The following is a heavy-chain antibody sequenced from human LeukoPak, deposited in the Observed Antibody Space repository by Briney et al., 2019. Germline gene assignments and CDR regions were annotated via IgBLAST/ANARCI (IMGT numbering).Heavy chain of an antibody. Sequence: SVKVSCKASGYTFTAYYMHWVRQAPGQGLEWMGWINPNSGGTNYAQKFQGRVTMTRDTSISTTYMELSRLRSDDTAVYYCARDRVVVPAAFDYWGQGTLVTVSS. D-gene: IGHD2-2*01. V-gene: IGHV1-2*02. CDR1: GYTFTAYY. CDR3: ARDRVVVPAAFDY. J-gene: IGHJ4*02. CDR2: INPNSGGT.